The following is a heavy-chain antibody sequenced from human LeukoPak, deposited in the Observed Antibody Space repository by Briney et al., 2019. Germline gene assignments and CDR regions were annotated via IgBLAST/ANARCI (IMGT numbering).Heavy chain of an antibody. D-gene: IGHD6-19*01. Sequence: GASVKVSCKASGYTFTSYYMNWVRQAPGQGLEWMGIINPSGDRTSYAQKFQGRVTMTRDTSTSTVYMELSSLRSEDTAVYYCARERAVAGTLHVFDNRGQGTLVTVSS. J-gene: IGHJ4*02. V-gene: IGHV1-46*01. CDR2: INPSGDRT. CDR3: ARERAVAGTLHVFDN. CDR1: GYTFTSYY.